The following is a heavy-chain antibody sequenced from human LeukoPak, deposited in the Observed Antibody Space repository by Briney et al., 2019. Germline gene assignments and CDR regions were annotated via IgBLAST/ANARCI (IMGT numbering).Heavy chain of an antibody. V-gene: IGHV3-23*01. CDR3: AKDRGRLDAFDI. J-gene: IGHJ3*02. Sequence: PGGSLRLSCAASGFTFNTYSMNWVRQAPGKGLEWVSAISGSGGSTYYADSVKGRFTISRDNSKNTLYLQMNSLRAEDTAVYYCAKDRGRLDAFDIWGQGTMVTVSS. CDR1: GFTFNTYS. D-gene: IGHD1-14*01. CDR2: ISGSGGST.